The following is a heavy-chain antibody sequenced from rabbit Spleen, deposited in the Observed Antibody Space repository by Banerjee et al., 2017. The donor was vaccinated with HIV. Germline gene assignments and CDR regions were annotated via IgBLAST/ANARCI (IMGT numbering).Heavy chain of an antibody. J-gene: IGHJ4*01. D-gene: IGHD1-1*01. CDR1: GFDFSRTG. CDR3: VRGASSSGYYSL. CDR2: IDLLFGTT. Sequence: QEQLVESGGGLVKPEGSLKLSCKASGFDFSRTGVSWVRQAPGKGLEWIGYIDLLFGTTYYAKWVNGRFTISSHNAQNTLYLQLNSLTAADTATYFCVRGASSSGYYSLWGPGTLVTVS. V-gene: IGHV1S47*01.